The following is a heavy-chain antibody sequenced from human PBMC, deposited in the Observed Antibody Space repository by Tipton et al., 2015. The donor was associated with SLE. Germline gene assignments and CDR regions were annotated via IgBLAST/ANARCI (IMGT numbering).Heavy chain of an antibody. J-gene: IGHJ5*01. Sequence: GLVKPSETLSLTCSVSAYSISKAYYWGWIRQSPGKGLEWIGSIFHDGSTYYNPSLRSRGTISIDTSKNQFSLRVSSVTVADTAVYYCARDGFCRDGVCYRNWFDTWGQGALVTVSS. V-gene: IGHV4-38-2*02. CDR1: AYSISKAYY. D-gene: IGHD2-8*01. CDR2: IFHDGST. CDR3: ARDGFCRDGVCYRNWFDT.